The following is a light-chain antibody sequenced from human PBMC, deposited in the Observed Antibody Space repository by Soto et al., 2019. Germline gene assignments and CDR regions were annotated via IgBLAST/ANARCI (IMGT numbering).Light chain of an antibody. CDR3: AAWDDSLNGHVV. V-gene: IGLV1-44*01. CDR2: SNN. J-gene: IGLJ2*01. CDR1: NSNIESNT. Sequence: QSALNQPPSASGTPGQRVTISCSGSNSNIESNTVNWYQQLPGTAPKLLIYSNNQRPSGVPDRFSGSKSGTSASLAISGLQSDDEADYYCAAWDDSLNGHVVFGGGTKLTVL.